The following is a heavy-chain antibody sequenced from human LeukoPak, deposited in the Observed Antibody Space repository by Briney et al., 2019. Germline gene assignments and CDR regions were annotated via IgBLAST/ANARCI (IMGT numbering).Heavy chain of an antibody. J-gene: IGHJ5*02. CDR2: IIPIFGTA. V-gene: IGHV1-69*13. CDR1: GGTFSSYA. Sequence: SVKVSCTASGGTFSSYAISWVRQAPGQGLEWMGGIIPIFGTANYAQKFQGRVTITADESTSTAYMELSSLRSEDTAVYYCARGPGIAARPDWFDPWGQGTLVTVSS. D-gene: IGHD6-6*01. CDR3: ARGPGIAARPDWFDP.